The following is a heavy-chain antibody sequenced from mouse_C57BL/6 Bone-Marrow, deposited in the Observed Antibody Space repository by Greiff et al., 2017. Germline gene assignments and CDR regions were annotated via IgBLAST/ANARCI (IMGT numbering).Heavy chain of an antibody. V-gene: IGHV5-9*01. J-gene: IGHJ3*01. CDR1: GFTFSSYT. CDR3: ARYYCGSSYWFAD. D-gene: IGHD1-1*01. Sequence: EVKLVESGGGLVKPGGSLKLSCAASGFTFSSYTMSWVRQTPEKRLEWVATISGGGGNTYYPDSVKGRFTISRDTAKNTLYLQMSSLRSEDTALYYCARYYCGSSYWFADWGQGTLVTVSA. CDR2: ISGGGGNT.